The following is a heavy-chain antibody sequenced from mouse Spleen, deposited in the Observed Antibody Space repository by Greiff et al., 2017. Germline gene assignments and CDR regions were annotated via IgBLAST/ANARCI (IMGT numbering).Heavy chain of an antibody. D-gene: IGHD2-1*01. V-gene: IGHV1-19*01. CDR3: ARGNYGAMDY. CDR2: INPYNGGT. Sequence: EVKLVESGPVLVKPGASVKMSCKASGYTFTDYYMNWVKQSHGKSLEWIGVINPYNGGTSYNQKFKGKATLTVDKSSSTAYMELNSLTSEDSAVYYCARGNYGAMDYWGQGTSVTVSS. J-gene: IGHJ4*01. CDR1: GYTFTDYY.